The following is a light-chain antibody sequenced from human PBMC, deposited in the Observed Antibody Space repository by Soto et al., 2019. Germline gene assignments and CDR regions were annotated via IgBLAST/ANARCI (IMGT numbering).Light chain of an antibody. J-gene: IGLJ2*01. CDR3: SSYKRGSTF. Sequence: QTVVTQEPSFSVSPGGTVTLTCGLSSGSVSTSDYPSWYQQTPGQAPRTLIHNTNTRSSGVPDRFSGSKSGNTASLTISGLQTEDEADYYCSSYKRGSTFFGGGTQLTVL. CDR1: SGSVSTSDY. CDR2: NTN. V-gene: IGLV8-61*01.